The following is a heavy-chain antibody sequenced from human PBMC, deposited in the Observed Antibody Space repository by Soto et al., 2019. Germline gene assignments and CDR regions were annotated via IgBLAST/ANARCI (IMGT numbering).Heavy chain of an antibody. Sequence: ASVKVSCKASGYTFSGYYIHWLRQAPGQGLEWMGWINPNSGGTNYAQKFQGRVTVTRDTPTSTAYMELSRLTSDDTAVYYCARSLTEGYCTITGCYTRPLYGMDVWGQGTTVPVSS. D-gene: IGHD2-2*02. CDR1: GYTFSGYY. CDR3: ARSLTEGYCTITGCYTRPLYGMDV. CDR2: INPNSGGT. J-gene: IGHJ6*02. V-gene: IGHV1-2*02.